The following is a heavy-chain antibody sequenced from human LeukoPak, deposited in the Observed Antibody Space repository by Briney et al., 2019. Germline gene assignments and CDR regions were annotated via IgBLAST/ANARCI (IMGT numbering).Heavy chain of an antibody. CDR2: INHSGST. J-gene: IGHJ4*02. CDR1: GGSFSGYY. CDR3: AREEMATIVDY. Sequence: SETLSLTCAVYGGSFSGYYWSWIRQPPGKGLEWIGEINHSGSTNYNPSLKSRVTISVDTSKNQFSLKLSSVTAADTAVYYCAREEMATIVDYWGQGTLVTVSS. D-gene: IGHD5-24*01. V-gene: IGHV4-34*01.